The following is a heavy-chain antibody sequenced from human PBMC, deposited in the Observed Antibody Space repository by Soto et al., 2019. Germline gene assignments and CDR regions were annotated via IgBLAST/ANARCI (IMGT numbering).Heavy chain of an antibody. CDR2: ISGSGGST. CDR3: ARPLGDFWSGYYYY. CDR1: GFTFSSYA. J-gene: IGHJ4*02. D-gene: IGHD3-3*01. V-gene: IGHV3-23*01. Sequence: GGSLRLSCAASGFTFSSYAMSWVRQAPGKGLEWVSAISGSGGSTYYADSVKGRFTISRDNSKNTLYLQMNSLRSDDTAVYYCARPLGDFWSGYYYYWGQGTLVTVSS.